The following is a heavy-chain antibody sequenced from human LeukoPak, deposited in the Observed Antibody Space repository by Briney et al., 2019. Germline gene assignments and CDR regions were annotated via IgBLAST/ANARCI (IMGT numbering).Heavy chain of an antibody. CDR3: AKGPRRSGATVTTLFLDY. J-gene: IGHJ4*02. Sequence: GGSLRLSCAASGFTFSSYAMHWVRQAPGKGLEWVAVISYDGSNKYYADSVKGRFTISRDNSKNTLYLQMNSLRAEDTAVYYCAKGPRRSGATVTTLFLDYWGQGTLVTVSS. CDR2: ISYDGSNK. V-gene: IGHV3-30-3*01. D-gene: IGHD4-17*01. CDR1: GFTFSSYA.